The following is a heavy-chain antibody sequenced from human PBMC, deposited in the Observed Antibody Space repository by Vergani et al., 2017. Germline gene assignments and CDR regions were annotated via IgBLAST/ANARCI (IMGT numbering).Heavy chain of an antibody. Sequence: QVQLVQSGAEVKKPGASVKVSCKASGYTFSSYGISWVRQAPGQGLEWMGWISPYNGHTEYAQRLQGRVTMTTDTSTSTAYMELRCLRSDDTAVYYCARGPSGYSSSWYPYYYYYYMDVWGKGTTVTVSS. CDR3: ARGPSGYSSSWYPYYYYYYMDV. D-gene: IGHD6-13*01. CDR1: GYTFSSYG. V-gene: IGHV1-18*01. J-gene: IGHJ6*03. CDR2: ISPYNGHT.